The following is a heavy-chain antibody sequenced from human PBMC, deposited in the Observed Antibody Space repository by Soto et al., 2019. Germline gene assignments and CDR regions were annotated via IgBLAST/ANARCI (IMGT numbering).Heavy chain of an antibody. J-gene: IGHJ4*02. CDR2: IDHNGHT. D-gene: IGHD3-10*01. V-gene: IGHV4-34*01. Sequence: QVQLQQWGAGLLKPSETLSLTCAVYGGSFSGYCWSWMRQPPGKGLEWIGEIDHNGHTHYNPSLKSRVTISVDKSKNQFSLRLSSMTAADTAIYYCAPYGSGIYYISRDQYWGQGTLVTVSS. CDR3: APYGSGIYYISRDQY. CDR1: GGSFSGYC.